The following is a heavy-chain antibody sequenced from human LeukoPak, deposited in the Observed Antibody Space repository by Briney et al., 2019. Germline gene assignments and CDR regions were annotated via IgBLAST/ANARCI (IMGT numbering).Heavy chain of an antibody. J-gene: IGHJ4*02. V-gene: IGHV3-23*01. CDR1: GFTLSNNA. CDR2: TSTSGGSA. D-gene: IGHD1-26*01. Sequence: PGGSLSLSCGASGFTLSNNAMSWVRQPPGKGREWVSATSTSGGSAYYAASVKGRFTISRDNSKNTLYLQMDSLRADDTAVYYCARYSGSNYYPPAWDLWGQGTLVTVSS. CDR3: ARYSGSNYYPPAWDL.